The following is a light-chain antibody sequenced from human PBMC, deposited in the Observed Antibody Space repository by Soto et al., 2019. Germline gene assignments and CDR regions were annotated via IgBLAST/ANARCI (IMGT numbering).Light chain of an antibody. CDR1: SSDVGGNFY. CDR2: EVT. J-gene: IGLJ2*01. CDR3: SSCSTTTFEVL. V-gene: IGLV2-14*01. Sequence: QSALTQPASVSGSPGQSITISCTGTSSDVGGNFYVSWYQQHPGKAPKLIIREVTNRPSGVSSRFSGSKSGNTASLTISGLQAEDEADYYCSSCSTTTFEVLFGGGTKVTV.